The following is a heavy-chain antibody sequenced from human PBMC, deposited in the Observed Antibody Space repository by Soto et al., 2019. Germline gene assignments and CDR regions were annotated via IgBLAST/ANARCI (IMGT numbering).Heavy chain of an antibody. CDR2: ISAYNGNT. J-gene: IGHJ5*02. V-gene: IGHV1-18*01. D-gene: IGHD2-15*01. Sequence: ASVKVSCKASGYTFTSYGISWVRQAPGQGLERMGWISAYNGNTNYAQKLQGRVTMTTDTSTSTAYMELRSLRSDDTAVYYCARVGYCSGGSCYWGQNWFDPWGQGTLVTVSS. CDR1: GYTFTSYG. CDR3: ARVGYCSGGSCYWGQNWFDP.